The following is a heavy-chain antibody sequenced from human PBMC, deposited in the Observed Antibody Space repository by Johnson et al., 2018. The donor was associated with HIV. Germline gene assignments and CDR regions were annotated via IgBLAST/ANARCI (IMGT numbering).Heavy chain of an antibody. V-gene: IGHV3-7*05. D-gene: IGHD6-13*01. CDR2: IKQDGSEK. J-gene: IGHJ3*02. CDR1: GFTFSSYW. CDR3: VTPVAAAGPDALDI. Sequence: VQLVESGGGLVQPGGSLRLSCAASGFTFSSYWMSWVRQAPGKGLEWVANIKQDGSEKYYVDSVKGRFTISRDNAKNSLYLQMNSLRAEDTAVYYCVTPVAAAGPDALDIWGQGTMVTVSS.